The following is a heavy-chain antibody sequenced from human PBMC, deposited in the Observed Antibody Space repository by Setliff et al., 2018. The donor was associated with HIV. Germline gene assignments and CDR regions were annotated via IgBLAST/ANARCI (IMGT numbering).Heavy chain of an antibody. CDR3: AREGGQGYSGSGSFYHRNFDL. D-gene: IGHD3-10*01. CDR2: INQSGNT. V-gene: IGHV4-34*01. CDR1: GGSLSGYY. J-gene: IGHJ2*01. Sequence: ETLSLTCAVYGGSLSGYYWSWVRQSPGRGQEWIGEINQSGNTNFNPSLKSRLIISVDTSKSQFSLKLTSVTAADTALYYCAREGGQGYSGSGSFYHRNFDLWGRGTLVTVSS.